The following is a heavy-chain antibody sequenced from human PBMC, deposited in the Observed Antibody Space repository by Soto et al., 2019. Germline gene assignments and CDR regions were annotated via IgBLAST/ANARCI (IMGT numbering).Heavy chain of an antibody. Sequence: QVHLVASGGGVVQPGRSLRLSCTASGFTFSSYAMHWVRQAPGKGLEWVAVISYDGSNKYYADSVKGRCTIARDNSKNTLYLQMNSLRAEETAVYYCSREPYRDMVLCGDYWCKGTLAIVSS. D-gene: IGHD3-10*01. V-gene: IGHV3-30-3*01. CDR2: ISYDGSNK. J-gene: IGHJ4*02. CDR3: SREPYRDMVLCGDY. CDR1: GFTFSSYA.